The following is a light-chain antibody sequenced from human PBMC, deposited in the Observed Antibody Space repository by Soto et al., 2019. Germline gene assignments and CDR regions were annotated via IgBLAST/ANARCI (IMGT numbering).Light chain of an antibody. Sequence: QSVLTQPASVSGSPGQSITISCTGTSGDVGNFNLVSWYQQHPGKAPKLMIYDVSNRPSGVSNRFSGSKSGNTASLTISGLQAEDEADYYCSSYTSSSTLVFGTGTKLTVL. CDR1: SGDVGNFNL. J-gene: IGLJ1*01. CDR3: SSYTSSSTLV. CDR2: DVS. V-gene: IGLV2-14*02.